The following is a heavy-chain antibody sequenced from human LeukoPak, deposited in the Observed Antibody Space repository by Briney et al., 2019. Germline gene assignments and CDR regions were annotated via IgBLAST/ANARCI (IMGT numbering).Heavy chain of an antibody. Sequence: SGGSLRLSCAASGFTVSSNYMSWVRQAPEKGLEWVSVIYSGGSAYYADSVKGRFTVSRDNSKNTLYLQMNSLRAEDTAVYFCAKDSPPTAGHIYDMDVWGQGTTVTVSS. CDR3: AKDSPPTAGHIYDMDV. D-gene: IGHD6-13*01. CDR1: GFTVSSNY. J-gene: IGHJ6*02. V-gene: IGHV3-66*01. CDR2: IYSGGSA.